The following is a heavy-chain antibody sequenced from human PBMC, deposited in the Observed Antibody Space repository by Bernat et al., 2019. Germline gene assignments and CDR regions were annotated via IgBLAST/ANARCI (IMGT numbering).Heavy chain of an antibody. J-gene: IGHJ4*02. V-gene: IGHV3-30-3*01. Sequence: VQLVESGGGLVQPGGSLSLSCAASGFTSSSYAMHWVRQAPGKGLEWVAVISYDGSNKYYADSVKGRFTISRDNSKNTLYLQMNSLRAEDTAVYYCAREVPPTKWELSSTALDYWGQGTLVTVSS. D-gene: IGHD1-26*01. CDR1: GFTSSSYA. CDR2: ISYDGSNK. CDR3: AREVPPTKWELSSTALDY.